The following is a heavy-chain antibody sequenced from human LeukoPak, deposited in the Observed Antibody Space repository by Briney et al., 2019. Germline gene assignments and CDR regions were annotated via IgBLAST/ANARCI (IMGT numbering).Heavy chain of an antibody. CDR3: ATDFLGFDP. CDR1: GSTLTELS. V-gene: IGHV1-24*01. Sequence: ASVKVSCKASGSTLTELSMHWVRQAPGEGLEWMGGFDPEDGEPIYAQKFQGRVTMTEDTSTDTVHMELSSLRSEDTAVYYCATDFLGFDPWGQGTLVTVSS. D-gene: IGHD2/OR15-2a*01. CDR2: FDPEDGEP. J-gene: IGHJ5*02.